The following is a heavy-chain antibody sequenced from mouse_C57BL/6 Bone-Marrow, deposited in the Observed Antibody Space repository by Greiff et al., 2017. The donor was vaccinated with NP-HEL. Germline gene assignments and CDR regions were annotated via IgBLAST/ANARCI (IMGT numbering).Heavy chain of an antibody. J-gene: IGHJ2*01. Sequence: EVQLQQSGPELVKPGASVKISCKASGYSFTGYYMNWVKQSPEKSLEWIGEINPSTGGTTYNQKFKAKATLTVDKSSSTAYMQLKSLTSEDSAVYYCARGEAITTVVATDFDYWGQGTTLTVSS. CDR2: INPSTGGT. CDR3: ARGEAITTVVATDFDY. D-gene: IGHD1-1*01. V-gene: IGHV1-42*01. CDR1: GYSFTGYY.